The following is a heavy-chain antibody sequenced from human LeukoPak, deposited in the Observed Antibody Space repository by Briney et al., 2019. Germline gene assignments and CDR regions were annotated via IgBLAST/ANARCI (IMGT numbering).Heavy chain of an antibody. D-gene: IGHD1-26*01. J-gene: IGHJ4*02. CDR1: GFTFSSYA. V-gene: IGHV3-23*01. CDR2: ISGSGGTT. CDR3: ATEISSVGASPDY. Sequence: GGSLRLSCAASGFTFSSYAMSWVRQAPGKGLEWVSAISGSGGTTYYADSVKGRFTISRDNSKNTLYLQMNSLRAEDTAVYYCATEISSVGASPDYWGQGTLVTVSS.